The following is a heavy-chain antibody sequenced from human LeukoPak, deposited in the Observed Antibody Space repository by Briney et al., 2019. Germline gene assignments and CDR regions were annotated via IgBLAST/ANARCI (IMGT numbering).Heavy chain of an antibody. D-gene: IGHD2/OR15-2a*01. Sequence: SETLSLTCAGFGGSISSDNWWSWVRQPPGKGLEWIGEIHHSGRATYNPSLKSRVTISVDKSKNQFSLILTSVAAADTAVYYCARNCYYSMDSWGQGILVTVSS. CDR3: ARNCYYSMDS. CDR2: IHHSGRA. J-gene: IGHJ1*01. V-gene: IGHV4-4*02. CDR1: GGSISSDNW.